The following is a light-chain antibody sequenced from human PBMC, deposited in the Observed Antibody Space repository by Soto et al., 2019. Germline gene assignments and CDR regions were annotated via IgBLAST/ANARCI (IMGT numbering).Light chain of an antibody. V-gene: IGLV3-21*02. CDR1: NVGGKS. CDR2: DDS. Sequence: SYELTQPPSVSVAPGQTARVTCGGHNVGGKSVHWYQQKPGQAPVLVVYDDSDRPSGIPVRISGSNSGNTATLTSSRVEAGDEADYYCQVWDSGSDHVVFGGGTTLAVL. CDR3: QVWDSGSDHVV. J-gene: IGLJ2*01.